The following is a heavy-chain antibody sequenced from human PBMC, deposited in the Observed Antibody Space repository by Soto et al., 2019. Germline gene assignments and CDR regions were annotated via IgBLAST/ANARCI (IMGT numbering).Heavy chain of an antibody. D-gene: IGHD3-22*01. CDR2: IYYSGST. Sequence: QVQLQESGPGLVKPSQTLSLTCTVSGGSISSGGYYWSWIRQHPGKGLEWIGCIYYSGSTYYNPSLLSRVTISVDTSKNQFSLNLSSVTAADTAVYYCARADRNYYGMDVWGQGTTVTVSS. V-gene: IGHV4-31*03. CDR3: ARADRNYYGMDV. J-gene: IGHJ6*02. CDR1: GGSISSGGYY.